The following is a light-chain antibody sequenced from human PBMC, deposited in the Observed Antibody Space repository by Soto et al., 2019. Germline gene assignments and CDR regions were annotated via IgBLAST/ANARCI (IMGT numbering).Light chain of an antibody. CDR2: AAS. V-gene: IGKV1-27*01. J-gene: IGKJ4*01. Sequence: DIQMTQSQSALSASVRDRVTITCRASQGISNYLVWYQQKPGKVPKLLIYAASTSQSGVPSRFSGSGPYTDFTLNIRILQPEDDPTYECEKYYHSPTLTYGSGTEVEIK. CDR1: QGISNY. CDR3: EKYYHSPTLT.